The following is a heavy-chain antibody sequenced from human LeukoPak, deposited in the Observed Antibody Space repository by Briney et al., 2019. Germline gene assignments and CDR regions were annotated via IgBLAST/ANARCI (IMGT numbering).Heavy chain of an antibody. V-gene: IGHV3-30-3*01. Sequence: PGRSLRLSCAASGFTFSSYAMHWVRQAPGKGLEWVAVISYDGSNKYYADSVKGRFTISRDNSKNTLYLQMNSLRAEDTAVYYCARATGLPPPYYYGMDVWGQGTTVTVSS. CDR3: ARATGLPPPYYYGMDV. J-gene: IGHJ6*02. CDR2: ISYDGSNK. CDR1: GFTFSSYA.